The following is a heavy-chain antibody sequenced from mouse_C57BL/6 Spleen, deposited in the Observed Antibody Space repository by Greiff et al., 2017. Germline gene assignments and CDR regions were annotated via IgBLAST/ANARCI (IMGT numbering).Heavy chain of an antibody. V-gene: IGHV1-9*01. CDR1: GYTFTGYW. Sequence: VQLQQSGAELMKPGASVKLSCKATGYTFTGYWIEWVKQRPGHGLEWIGEILPGSGSTNDNEKCKGKATFTADTSSNTAYMQLSSLTTEDSAIYCCARKGAMDYWGQGTSVTVSS. J-gene: IGHJ4*01. CDR3: ARKGAMDY. CDR2: ILPGSGST.